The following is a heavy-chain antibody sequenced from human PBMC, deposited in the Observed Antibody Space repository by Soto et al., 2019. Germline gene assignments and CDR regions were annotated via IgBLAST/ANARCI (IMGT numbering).Heavy chain of an antibody. D-gene: IGHD4-4*01. CDR2: ISGSGGST. V-gene: IGHV3-23*01. CDR1: GFTFSSYA. CDR3: AKCMTTVTTKGPAPENY. Sequence: GGSLRLSCAASGFTFSSYAMSWVRQAPGKGLEWVSAISGSGGSTYYADSVKGRFTISRDNSKNTLYLQMNSLRAEDTAVYYCAKCMTTVTTKGPAPENYWGQGTLVTVSS. J-gene: IGHJ4*02.